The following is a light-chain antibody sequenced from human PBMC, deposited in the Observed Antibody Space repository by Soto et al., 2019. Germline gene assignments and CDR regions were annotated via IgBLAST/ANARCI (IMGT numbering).Light chain of an antibody. Sequence: EIVLTQSPGTLSLSPGERATLSCRASQSVSSSYLAWYQQKPGQAPRLLIYGASSRATGIPDMFSGSGSGTDVTLTISRLGPENLAVYYCQQYGSSPRTFGQGTKVEIK. CDR2: GAS. J-gene: IGKJ1*01. CDR3: QQYGSSPRT. CDR1: QSVSSSY. V-gene: IGKV3-20*01.